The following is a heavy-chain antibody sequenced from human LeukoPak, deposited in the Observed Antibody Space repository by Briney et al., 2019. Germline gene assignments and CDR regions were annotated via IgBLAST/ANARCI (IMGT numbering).Heavy chain of an antibody. D-gene: IGHD3-10*01. J-gene: IGHJ4*02. V-gene: IGHV1-46*01. Sequence: GASVKVSCKASGYTFTSYYMHWVRQAPGQGLEWMGIINPSGGSTSYAQKFQGRVTMTRDMSTSTVYMELSSLRSEDTAVYYCARGRWDSTWLGEYYFDYWGQGTLVTVSS. CDR1: GYTFTSYY. CDR3: ARGRWDSTWLGEYYFDY. CDR2: INPSGGST.